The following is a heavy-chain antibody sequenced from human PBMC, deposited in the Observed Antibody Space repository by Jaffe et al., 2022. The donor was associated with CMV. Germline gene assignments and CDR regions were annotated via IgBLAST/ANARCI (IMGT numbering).Heavy chain of an antibody. CDR3: ARDLRITGTTYYYYYGMDV. J-gene: IGHJ6*02. V-gene: IGHV1-2*02. CDR1: GYTFTGYY. CDR2: INPNSGGT. D-gene: IGHD1-7*01. Sequence: QVQLVQSGAEVKKPGASVKVSCKASGYTFTGYYMHWVRQAPGQGLEWMGWINPNSGGTNYAQKFQGRVTMTRDTSISTAYMELSRLRSDDTAVYYCARDLRITGTTYYYYYGMDVWGQGTTVTVSS.